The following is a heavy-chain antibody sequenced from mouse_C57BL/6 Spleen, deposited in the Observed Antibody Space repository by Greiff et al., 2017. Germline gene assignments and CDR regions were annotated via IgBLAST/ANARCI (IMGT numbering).Heavy chain of an antibody. Sequence: EVQLQQSGPELVKPGASVKIPCKASGYTFTDYNMDWVKQSHGKSLEWIGDINPNNGGTIYNQKFKGKDTLTVDKSSSTAYMELRSLTSADTAVYYGARGGGSSYLAWFAYWGQGTLVTVSA. J-gene: IGHJ3*01. CDR2: INPNNGGT. V-gene: IGHV1-18*01. CDR3: ARGGGSSYLAWFAY. CDR1: GYTFTDYN. D-gene: IGHD1-1*01.